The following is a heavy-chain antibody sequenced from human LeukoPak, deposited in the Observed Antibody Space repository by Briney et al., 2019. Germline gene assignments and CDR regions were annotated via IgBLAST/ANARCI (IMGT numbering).Heavy chain of an antibody. CDR1: GYTLTELS. D-gene: IGHD5-18*01. Sequence: GASVKVSCKVSGYTLTELSMRWARQAPGKGLGWMGGFDPEDGETIYAQKFQGRVTMTEDTSTDTAYMELSSLRSEDTAVYYCATEVNGYSYGPKFDYWGQGTLVTVSS. V-gene: IGHV1-24*01. CDR2: FDPEDGET. CDR3: ATEVNGYSYGPKFDY. J-gene: IGHJ4*02.